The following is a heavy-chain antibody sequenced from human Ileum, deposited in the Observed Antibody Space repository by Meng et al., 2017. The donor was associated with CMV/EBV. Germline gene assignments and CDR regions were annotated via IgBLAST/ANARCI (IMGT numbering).Heavy chain of an antibody. CDR1: GFDFEDYT. D-gene: IGHD3-16*01. J-gene: IGHJ3*01. CDR3: ATIGGLQAFDF. V-gene: IGHV3-43*01. CDR2: ISWDGGDT. Sequence: GGSLRLSCSASGFDFEDYTMHWVRQAPGKSLEWVSLISWDGGDTLYADSVRGRFTISRGNSKNSLYLHMSSLRADDTAFYYCATIGGLQAFDFWGQGTMVTVSS.